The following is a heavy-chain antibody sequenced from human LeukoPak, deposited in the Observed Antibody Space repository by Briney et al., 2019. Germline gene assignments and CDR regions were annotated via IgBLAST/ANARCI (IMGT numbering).Heavy chain of an antibody. Sequence: GGSLRLPCAASGFTLSSYAMSWVRQAPGKGLEWVSAISGSGGSTYYADSVKGRFTISRDNSKNTLYVQMNSLRAEDTAVYYCALSRGIFGVAYFDYWGQGTLVTVSS. J-gene: IGHJ4*02. V-gene: IGHV3-23*01. CDR2: ISGSGGST. CDR3: ALSRGIFGVAYFDY. D-gene: IGHD3-3*01. CDR1: GFTLSSYA.